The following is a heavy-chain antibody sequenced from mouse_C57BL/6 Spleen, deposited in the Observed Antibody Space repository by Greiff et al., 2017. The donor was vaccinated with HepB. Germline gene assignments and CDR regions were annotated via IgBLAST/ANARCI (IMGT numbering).Heavy chain of an antibody. V-gene: IGHV5-4*01. Sequence: EVMLVESGGGLVKPGGSLKLSCAASGFTFSSYAMSWVRQTPEKRLEWVATISDGGSYTYYPDNVKGRFTISRDNAKNNLYLQMSHLKSEDTAMYYCARDRDYYDSSTGFAYWGQGTLVTVSA. D-gene: IGHD1-1*01. CDR1: GFTFSSYA. CDR2: ISDGGSYT. J-gene: IGHJ3*01. CDR3: ARDRDYYDSSTGFAY.